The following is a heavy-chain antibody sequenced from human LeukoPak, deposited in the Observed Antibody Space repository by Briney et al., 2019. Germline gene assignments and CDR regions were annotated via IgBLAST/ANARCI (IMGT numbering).Heavy chain of an antibody. CDR2: ISYDGSNK. CDR1: GFTFSSYG. D-gene: IGHD5-18*01. Sequence: GGSLRLSCAASGFTFSSYGMHWVRQAPGKGLEWVAVISYDGSNKYYADSVKGRFTISRDNSKNTLYLQMNSLRAEDTAVYYCAKVRAIFRGYSYGPVDYWGQGTLVTVSS. CDR3: AKVRAIFRGYSYGPVDY. J-gene: IGHJ4*02. V-gene: IGHV3-30*18.